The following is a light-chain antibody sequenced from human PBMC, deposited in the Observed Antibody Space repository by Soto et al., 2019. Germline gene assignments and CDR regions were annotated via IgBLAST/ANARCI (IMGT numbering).Light chain of an antibody. CDR1: QNIRSS. CDR3: QQYYIGPPYT. CDR2: DAS. Sequence: EVVMTQSPASLSASPGERVTLSCRASQNIRSSLAWYQQRPGQAPRLLIYDASTRATGIPPRFSGGGSGTEFTVTISSLQSEDFAIYYFQQYYIGPPYTFGQGTKVEF. V-gene: IGKV3-15*01. J-gene: IGKJ2*01.